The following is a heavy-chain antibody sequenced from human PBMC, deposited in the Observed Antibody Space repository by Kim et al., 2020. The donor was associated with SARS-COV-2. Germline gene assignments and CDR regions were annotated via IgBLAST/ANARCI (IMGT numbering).Heavy chain of an antibody. Sequence: GGSLRLSCAASGFTFSSYWMHWVRQAPGKGLVWVSRINSDGSSTSYADSVKGRFTISRDNAKNTLYLQMNSLRAEDTAVYYCASLTIAAAITPYYFDYWGQGTLVTVSS. V-gene: IGHV3-74*01. CDR2: INSDGSST. D-gene: IGHD6-13*01. CDR3: ASLTIAAAITPYYFDY. J-gene: IGHJ4*02. CDR1: GFTFSSYW.